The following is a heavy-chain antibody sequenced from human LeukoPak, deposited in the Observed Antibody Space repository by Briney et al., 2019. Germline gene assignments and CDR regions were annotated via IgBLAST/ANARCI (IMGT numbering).Heavy chain of an antibody. D-gene: IGHD1-1*01. CDR1: GGSISSGGYY. Sequence: SETLSLTCTVSGGSISSGGYYWSWIRQPPGKGLEWIGYIYHSGSTYYNPSLKSRVTISVDRSKNQFSLKLSSVTAADTAVYYCARHKNQRWDAFDIWGQGTMVTVSS. V-gene: IGHV4-30-2*01. J-gene: IGHJ3*02. CDR3: ARHKNQRWDAFDI. CDR2: IYHSGST.